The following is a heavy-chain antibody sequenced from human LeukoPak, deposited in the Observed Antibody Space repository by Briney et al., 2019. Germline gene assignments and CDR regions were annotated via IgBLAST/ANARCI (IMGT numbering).Heavy chain of an antibody. V-gene: IGHV3-33*01. CDR1: GFTFSSYG. CDR3: ARASDILTGYSPDY. D-gene: IGHD3-9*01. CDR2: IWYDGSNK. Sequence: GGSLRLSCAASGFTFSSYGMHWVRQAPGKGLEWVAVIWYDGSNKYYADSVKGRFTISRDNSKNTLYLQMNSLRAEDTAVYYCARASDILTGYSPDYWGQGTLVTVST. J-gene: IGHJ4*02.